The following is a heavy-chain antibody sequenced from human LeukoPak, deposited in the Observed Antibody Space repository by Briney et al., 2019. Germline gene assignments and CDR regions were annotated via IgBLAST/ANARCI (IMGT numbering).Heavy chain of an antibody. V-gene: IGHV3-23*01. CDR3: AKDSRGSLPRPWVY. J-gene: IGHJ4*02. Sequence: GGSLRLSCVASGFTFSNYAMNCVRQARAKGLEWVSTIVGSCGGTFYADSVKGRFTISRDISKHTLYLQMNSLRSEDTPLYYFAKDSRGSLPRPWVYWGQGTLVTVS. CDR2: IVGSCGGT. CDR1: GFTFSNYA. D-gene: IGHD1-1*01.